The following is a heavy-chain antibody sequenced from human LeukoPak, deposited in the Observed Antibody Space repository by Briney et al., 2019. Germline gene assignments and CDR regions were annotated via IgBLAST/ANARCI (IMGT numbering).Heavy chain of an antibody. Sequence: GGSLRLSCAASGFTFSSYCMNRVRQAPGKGLEWVSSISSSSSYIYYADSVKGRFTISRDNAKNSLYLQMNSLRAEDTAVYYRARDGLYCSSTSCYRYCFDYWGQGALVTVSS. V-gene: IGHV3-21*04. CDR3: ARDGLYCSSTSCYRYCFDY. CDR2: ISSSSSYI. D-gene: IGHD2-2*01. CDR1: GFTFSSYC. J-gene: IGHJ4*02.